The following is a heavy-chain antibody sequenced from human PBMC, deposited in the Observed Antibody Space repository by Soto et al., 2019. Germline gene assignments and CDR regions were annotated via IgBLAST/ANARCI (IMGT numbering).Heavy chain of an antibody. D-gene: IGHD1-7*01. CDR2: TYYRSKWYN. CDR3: ARDPKSWKYEWFDP. V-gene: IGHV6-1*01. J-gene: IGHJ5*02. CDR1: WDSVSSSSAA. Sequence: SQALSLTCAISWDSVSSSSAAWNWIRQSPSRGLEWLGRTYYRSKWYNDYAVSAKSRIIINPDTSKNQFTLQLYSVTPEDTAVYYCARDPKSWKYEWFDPWGHRTMATVSS.